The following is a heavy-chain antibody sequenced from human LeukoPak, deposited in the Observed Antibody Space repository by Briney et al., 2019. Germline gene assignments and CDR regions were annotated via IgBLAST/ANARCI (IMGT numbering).Heavy chain of an antibody. J-gene: IGHJ4*02. CDR3: ARDVEYCGGDCNSEATGFDY. CDR1: GYTFTSYY. Sequence: VASVKVSCKASGYTFTSYYMHWVRQTPGQGLEWMGIINPSGGSTSYAQKFQGRVTMTRDTSTSTVYMELSSLRSEDTAVYYCARDVEYCGGDCNSEATGFDYWGQGTLVTVSS. V-gene: IGHV1-46*01. D-gene: IGHD2-21*02. CDR2: INPSGGST.